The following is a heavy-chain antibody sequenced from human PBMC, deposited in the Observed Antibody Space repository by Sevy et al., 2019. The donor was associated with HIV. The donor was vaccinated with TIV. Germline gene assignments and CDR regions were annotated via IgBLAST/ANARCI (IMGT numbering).Heavy chain of an antibody. J-gene: IGHJ2*01. CDR3: ARSESYATTLDL. D-gene: IGHD2-2*01. Sequence: SETQSLTCTVSGGSISIHYWSWIRQPPGKGLEWIGYISYSGSSNYNPSLKSRVTISVVTSKNQFSLKLSSVTAADTAVYYCARSESYATTLDLWGRGTLVTVSS. V-gene: IGHV4-59*11. CDR1: GGSISIHY. CDR2: ISYSGSS.